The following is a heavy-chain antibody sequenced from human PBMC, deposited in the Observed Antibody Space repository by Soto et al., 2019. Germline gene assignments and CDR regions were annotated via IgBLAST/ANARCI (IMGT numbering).Heavy chain of an antibody. CDR2: CSWNNGSV. CDR1: GFTFDDYA. CDR3: VKDTALTVPGSTSVFDS. D-gene: IGHD2-2*01. J-gene: IGHJ4*02. Sequence: EVKLVESGGGLVQPDRSLRLSCVTSGFTFDDYAMHWVRQAPGKGLEWVSGCSWNNGSVGYADSVNGRFTISRDNAKNSLYLQMDSLRAEDTALYYCVKDTALTVPGSTSVFDSWGQGTLVTVSS. V-gene: IGHV3-9*01.